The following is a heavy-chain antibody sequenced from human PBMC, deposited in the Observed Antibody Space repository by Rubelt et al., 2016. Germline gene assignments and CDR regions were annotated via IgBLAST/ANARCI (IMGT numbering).Heavy chain of an antibody. D-gene: IGHD3-16*02. V-gene: IGHV4-34*01. J-gene: IGHJ4*02. CDR3: ARRAYVWGSYRYGREIDY. Sequence: GLEWIGEINHSGSTNYNPSLKSRVTISVDTSKNQFSLKLSSVTAADTAVYYCARRAYVWGSYRYGREIDYWGQGTLVTVSS. CDR2: INHSGST.